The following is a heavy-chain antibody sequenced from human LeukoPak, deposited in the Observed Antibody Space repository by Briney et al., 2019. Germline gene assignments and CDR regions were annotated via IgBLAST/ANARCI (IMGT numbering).Heavy chain of an antibody. CDR2: ITYSGNT. CDR1: GGSISSGPYY. D-gene: IGHD3-3*01. V-gene: IGHV4-31*03. CDR3: ARIAYDALDSYYYGMDV. Sequence: SQTLSLTCTVSGGSISSGPYYWIWIRQHPGKGLEWIGYITYSGNTYYYPALNSRVTVSLDTSKTQFSLKLSSVTAADTAVYYCARIAYDALDSYYYGMDVWGQGTMVAV. J-gene: IGHJ6*02.